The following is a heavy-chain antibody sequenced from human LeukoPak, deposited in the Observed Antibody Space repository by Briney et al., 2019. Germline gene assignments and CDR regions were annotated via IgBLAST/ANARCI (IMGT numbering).Heavy chain of an antibody. D-gene: IGHD5-18*01. CDR2: ISSSSSYI. CDR3: ARGNWGYSYGYSEY. J-gene: IGHJ4*02. V-gene: IGHV3-21*01. Sequence: TGGSLRLSCAASGFTFSSYSMNWVRQAPGKGLEWVSSISSSSSYIYCADSVKGRFTISRDNAKNSLYLQMNSLRAEDTAVYYCARGNWGYSYGYSEYWGQGTLVTVSS. CDR1: GFTFSSYS.